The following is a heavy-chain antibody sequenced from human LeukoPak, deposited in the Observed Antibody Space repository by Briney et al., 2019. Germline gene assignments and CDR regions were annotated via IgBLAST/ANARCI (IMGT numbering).Heavy chain of an antibody. D-gene: IGHD3-10*01. CDR3: ARDSGTTGEVKFDP. J-gene: IGHJ5*02. CDR1: GYSISSGYY. V-gene: IGHV4-38-2*02. Sequence: SETLSLTCTVSGYSISSGYYWGWIRQPPGKGLEWIENIYYSGSTYYNPSLRSRVTISIDTSKNQFSLKLSSVTAADTAVYYCARDSGTTGEVKFDPWGQGTLVTVSS. CDR2: IYYSGST.